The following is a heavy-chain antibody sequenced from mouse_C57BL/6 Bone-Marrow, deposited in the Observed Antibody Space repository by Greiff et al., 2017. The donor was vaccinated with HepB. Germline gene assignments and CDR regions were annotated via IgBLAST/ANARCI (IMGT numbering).Heavy chain of an antibody. CDR2: ISDGGSYT. V-gene: IGHV5-4*03. CDR1: GFTFSSYA. Sequence: EVKLVESGGGLVKPGGSLKLSCAASGFTFSSYAMSWVRQTPEKRLEWVATISDGGSYTYYPDNVKGRFTISRDNAKNNLYLQMSHLKSEDTAMYYCARGSLYYGNYNFDYWGQGTTLTVSA. J-gene: IGHJ2*01. D-gene: IGHD2-1*01. CDR3: ARGSLYYGNYNFDY.